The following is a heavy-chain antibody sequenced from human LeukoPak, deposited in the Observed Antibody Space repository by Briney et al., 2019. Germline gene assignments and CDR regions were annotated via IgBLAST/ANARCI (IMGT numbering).Heavy chain of an antibody. V-gene: IGHV3-74*01. CDR2: INSDGSST. CDR1: GFTFSSYW. Sequence: GGSLRLSCAASGFTFSSYWMNWVRQAPGKGLVWVSRINSDGSSTRYADSVKGRFTISRDNAKNTLFLQMNSLRAEDTAVYYCAKEERASHYYYYMDVWGKGTTVTVSS. J-gene: IGHJ6*03. D-gene: IGHD1-1*01. CDR3: AKEERASHYYYYMDV.